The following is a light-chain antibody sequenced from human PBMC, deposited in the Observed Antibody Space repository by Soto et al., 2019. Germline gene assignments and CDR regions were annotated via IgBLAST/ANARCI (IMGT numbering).Light chain of an antibody. J-gene: IGLJ2*01. CDR1: SSDVGSYNY. CDR3: SSYAGSNNLV. V-gene: IGLV2-8*01. Sequence: QSALTQPPSASGSPGQSVTISCTGTSSDVGSYNYVSWYQQHPGKAPKFMIYEVSKRPSGVPDRFSGSKSGNTASLTVSGLQAEDEADYYCSSYAGSNNLVFCGGTKVTVL. CDR2: EVS.